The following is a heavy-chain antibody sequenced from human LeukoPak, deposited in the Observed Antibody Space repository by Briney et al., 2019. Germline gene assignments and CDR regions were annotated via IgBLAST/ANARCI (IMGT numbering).Heavy chain of an antibody. V-gene: IGHV4-39*02. CDR3: AREHRSSKYFDS. CDR1: GGSIAVNHYY. J-gene: IGHJ4*02. CDR2: GLYTGNT. D-gene: IGHD6-6*01. Sequence: SETLSLTCSVSGGSIAVNHYYWGWIRQPPGKGLEWVGSGLYTGNTYSNPSLRSRVTISVDTSKNEFSLKMNSVTAADTAVYYCAREHRSSKYFDSWGQGALMIVSS.